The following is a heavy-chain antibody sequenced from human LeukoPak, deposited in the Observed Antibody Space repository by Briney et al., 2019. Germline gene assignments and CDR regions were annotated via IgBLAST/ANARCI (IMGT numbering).Heavy chain of an antibody. CDR3: ARDLGDAYFDY. CDR1: GASVSSGSYY. V-gene: IGHV4-61*01. Sequence: SETLSLTCNVSGASVSSGSYYWSWIRQPPGKGLEWIGYIYYSGSTNYNPSLKSRVTISVDTSKNQFSLKLSSVTAADTAVYYCARDLGDAYFDYWGQGTLVTVSS. J-gene: IGHJ4*02. CDR2: IYYSGST.